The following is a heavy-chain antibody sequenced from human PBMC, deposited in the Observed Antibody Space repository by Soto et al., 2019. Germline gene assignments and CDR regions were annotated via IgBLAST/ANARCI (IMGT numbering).Heavy chain of an antibody. D-gene: IGHD3-22*01. CDR3: ARDAVDSSGYYQPNWFDP. CDR1: GFTFSDYY. J-gene: IGHJ5*02. V-gene: IGHV3-11*01. CDR2: ISSSGTTI. Sequence: PGGSLRLSCAASGFTFSDYYMSWVRQAPGKGLEWVSYISSSGTTIYYADSVKGRFTISRDNAKNALYLQMNSLRAEDTAVYYCARDAVDSSGYYQPNWFDPWGQGTLVTVSS.